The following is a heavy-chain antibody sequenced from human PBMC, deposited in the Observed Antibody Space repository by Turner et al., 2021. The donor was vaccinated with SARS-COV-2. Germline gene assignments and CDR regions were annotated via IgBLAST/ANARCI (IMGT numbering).Heavy chain of an antibody. CDR2: INSGSSYI. V-gene: IGHV3-21*02. Sequence: QLVESGGGMVKPGGSLRLSCPASVFPFSSYSMNWVRQAPEKGLEWVASINSGSSYIYYADSLKGRVTISRDNTKRSLFLQMNSLRVEDTAVYYCTRSRDYYGSGTYYNYDYWGQGTLVTVSS. CDR1: VFPFSSYS. D-gene: IGHD3-10*01. J-gene: IGHJ4*02. CDR3: TRSRDYYGSGTYYNYDY.